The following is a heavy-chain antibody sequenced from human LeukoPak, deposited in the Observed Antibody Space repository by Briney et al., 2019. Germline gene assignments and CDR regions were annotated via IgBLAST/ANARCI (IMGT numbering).Heavy chain of an antibody. CDR2: INPSGGST. CDR1: GYTFTSYY. J-gene: IGHJ4*02. V-gene: IGHV1-46*01. CDR3: ARAVGGDGSGSL. Sequence: ASVKVSCKASGYTFTSYYMHWVRQAPGQGLEWMGIINPSGGSTSYAQKFQGRVTMSVDMSTRQISLKLSSVTAADTAVYYCARAVGGDGSGSLWGPGTLVTVSS. D-gene: IGHD3-10*01.